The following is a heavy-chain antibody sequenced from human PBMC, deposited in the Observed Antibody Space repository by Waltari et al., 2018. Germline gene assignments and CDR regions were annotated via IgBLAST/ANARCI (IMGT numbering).Heavy chain of an antibody. CDR3: ATSGWYCFDY. CDR2: IKQDGSEK. V-gene: IGHV3-7*01. Sequence: EVQLVESGGGLVQPGGSLRLSCAASGFTLSSFWMNWVRQRQGKGLEWVAGIKQDGSEKYYADSVKGRFTISRDNAKNSLYLQMNSLRAEDTAVYYCATSGWYCFDYWGQGTLVTVSS. J-gene: IGHJ4*02. CDR1: GFTLSSFW. D-gene: IGHD6-19*01.